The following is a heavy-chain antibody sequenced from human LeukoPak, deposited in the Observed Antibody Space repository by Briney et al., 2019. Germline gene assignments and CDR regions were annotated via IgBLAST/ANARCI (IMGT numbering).Heavy chain of an antibody. CDR3: ARVPIAAAEYYFDY. CDR2: IYYSGST. CDR1: GFTFSSYA. J-gene: IGHJ4*02. V-gene: IGHV4-30-4*08. D-gene: IGHD6-13*01. Sequence: LRLSCAASGFTFSSYAMSWVRQPPGKGLEWVGYIYYSGSTYYNPSLKSRVTISVDTSKNQFSLKLSSVTAADTAVYYCARVPIAAAEYYFDYWGQGTLVTVSS.